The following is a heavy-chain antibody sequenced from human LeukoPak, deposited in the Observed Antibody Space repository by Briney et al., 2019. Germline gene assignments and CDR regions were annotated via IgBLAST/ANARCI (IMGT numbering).Heavy chain of an antibody. CDR2: ISAYNGNT. V-gene: IGHV1-18*01. CDR3: AREGGSCSSTRCSNWFDP. D-gene: IGHD2-2*01. CDR1: GYTFTSYG. Sequence: ASVKVSCKASGYTFTSYGISWVRQAPGQGLEWMGWISAYNGNTNYAQKLQGRVTMTTDTSTSTAYMELRSLRSDDTAVYYCAREGGSCSSTRCSNWFDPWGQGTLVTVSS. J-gene: IGHJ5*02.